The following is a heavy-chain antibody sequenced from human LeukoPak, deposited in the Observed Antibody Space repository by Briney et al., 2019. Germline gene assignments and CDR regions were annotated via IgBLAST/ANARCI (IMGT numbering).Heavy chain of an antibody. CDR1: GYTFTGYY. V-gene: IGHV1-2*02. CDR2: INPNSGGT. J-gene: IGHJ4*02. D-gene: IGHD3-9*01. CDR3: ARDRNRYFDWLSNDY. Sequence: ASVKVSCKAPGYTFTGYYMHWVRQAPGQGLEWMGWINPNSGGTNYAQKFQGRVTMTRDTSISTAYMELSRLRSDDTAVYYCARDRNRYFDWLSNDYWGQGTLVTVSS.